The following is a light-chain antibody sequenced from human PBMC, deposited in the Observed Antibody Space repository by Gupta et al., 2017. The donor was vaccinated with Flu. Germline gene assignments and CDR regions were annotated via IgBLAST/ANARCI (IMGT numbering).Light chain of an antibody. CDR2: MAS. CDR3: RQDNTHPWT. V-gene: IGKV1-5*03. CDR1: QSITRW. J-gene: IGKJ1*01. Sequence: PSTLSASVGDRVTITCRARQSITRWLAWYQQKRGKAPILLIYMASNLDTGVPSRFSGSGSGTEFTLTISSLQPDDLATDDCRQDNTHPWTFGQGTMVEI.